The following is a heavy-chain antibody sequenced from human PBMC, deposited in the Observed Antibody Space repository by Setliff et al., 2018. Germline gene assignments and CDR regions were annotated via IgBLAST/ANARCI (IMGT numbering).Heavy chain of an antibody. J-gene: IGHJ4*02. CDR2: IYYSGST. CDR3: ANYPWFD. V-gene: IGHV4-59*11. CDR1: GGSISSHY. D-gene: IGHD1-26*01. Sequence: SETLSLTCTVSGGSISSHYWSWIRQPPGKGLEWIGSIYYSGSTNYNPSLKSRVTISVDTSKNQFSLNLNSVTAADTATYYCANYPWFDWGQGALVTVSS.